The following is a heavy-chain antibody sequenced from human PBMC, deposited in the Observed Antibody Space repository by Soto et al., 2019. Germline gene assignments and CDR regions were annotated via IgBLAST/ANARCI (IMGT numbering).Heavy chain of an antibody. CDR2: TYHSGTT. Sequence: SETLSLTCAVSGGSIISVFYSWSWIRQPPGKGLEWIGYTYHSGTTYYNPSLKSRVTISVDRSKNQFSLKLSSVTAADTAVYYCARAHYGDYGYGMDVWGQGTTVTVSS. V-gene: IGHV4-30-2*01. D-gene: IGHD4-17*01. J-gene: IGHJ6*02. CDR3: ARAHYGDYGYGMDV. CDR1: GGSIISVFYS.